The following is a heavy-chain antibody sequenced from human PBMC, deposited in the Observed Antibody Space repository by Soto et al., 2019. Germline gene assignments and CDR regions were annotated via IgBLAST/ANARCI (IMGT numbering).Heavy chain of an antibody. CDR1: GGSFSGYY. CDR2: INHSGST. Sequence: QVQLQQWGAGLLKPSETLSLTCAVYGGSFSGYYWSWIRQPPGKGLEWIGEINHSGSTNYNPSLNSRVTISVDTSKNQFSLKLSSVTAADTAVYYCAASTTRRYYYYYYMDVWGKGTTVTVSS. V-gene: IGHV4-34*01. J-gene: IGHJ6*03. CDR3: AASTTRRYYYYYYMDV. D-gene: IGHD1-1*01.